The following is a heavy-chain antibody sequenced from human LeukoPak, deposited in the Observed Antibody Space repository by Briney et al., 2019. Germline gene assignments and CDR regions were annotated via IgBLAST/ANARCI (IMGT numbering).Heavy chain of an antibody. CDR1: GGSVRSGGYY. Sequence: SETLSLTCTVSGGSVRSGGYYWNWIRKHPGKGLEWIGYLDYSGSTNYNPSLKSRISISTDTSKNQISLKLTSLTAADTAEYYCATQKNRYYNDAFDMWGQGTLVIVSS. CDR2: LDYSGST. D-gene: IGHD1-26*01. CDR3: ATQKNRYYNDAFDM. J-gene: IGHJ3*02. V-gene: IGHV4-31*03.